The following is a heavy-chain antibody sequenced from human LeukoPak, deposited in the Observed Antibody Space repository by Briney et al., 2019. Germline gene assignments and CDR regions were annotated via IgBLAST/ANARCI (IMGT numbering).Heavy chain of an antibody. CDR1: GFTFSSYS. D-gene: IGHD6-13*01. V-gene: IGHV3-21*01. CDR2: ISSSSSYI. J-gene: IGHJ4*02. Sequence: GGSLRLSCAASGFTFSSYSMNWVRQAPGKGLEWVSSISSSSSYIYYADSVKGRFTISRDNAKNSLYLQMNSLRAEDTAVYYCARGMGIAAAGPDYWGQRTLVTVSS. CDR3: ARGMGIAAAGPDY.